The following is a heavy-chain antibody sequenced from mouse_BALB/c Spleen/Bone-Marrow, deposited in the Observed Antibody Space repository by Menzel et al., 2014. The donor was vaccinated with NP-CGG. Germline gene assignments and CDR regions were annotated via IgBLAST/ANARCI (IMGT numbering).Heavy chain of an antibody. CDR1: GYTFSSYW. CDR2: ILPGSGSI. J-gene: IGHJ2*01. D-gene: IGHD4-1*01. Sequence: QVQLQQSGAELMKPGASVKISCKATGYTFSSYWIEWIKQRPGHGPEWIGEILPGSGSINYNEKFKGKATITADSSSNTAYMQLSSQTSEDSAVYYCAREDWEGPCDDWGQGTTLTVSS. V-gene: IGHV1-9*01. CDR3: AREDWEGPCDD.